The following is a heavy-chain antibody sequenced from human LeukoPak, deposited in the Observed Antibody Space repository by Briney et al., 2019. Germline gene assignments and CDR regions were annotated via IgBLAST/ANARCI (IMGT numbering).Heavy chain of an antibody. Sequence: GASEKVSCKASGGTFSSYAISWVRQAPGQGLEWMGGIIPIFGTANYAQKFQGRVTITADESTSTAYMELSSLRSEDTAVYYCARDRDGGTDYWGQGTLVTVSS. CDR3: ARDRDGGTDY. V-gene: IGHV1-69*13. J-gene: IGHJ4*02. D-gene: IGHD4-23*01. CDR2: IIPIFGTA. CDR1: GGTFSSYA.